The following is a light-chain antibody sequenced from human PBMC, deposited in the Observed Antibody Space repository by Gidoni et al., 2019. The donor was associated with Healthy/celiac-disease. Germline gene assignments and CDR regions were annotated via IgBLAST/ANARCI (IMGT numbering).Light chain of an antibody. CDR1: ALQKKY. Sequence: ELPQPTSVSVYLGQMARITCSEEALQKKYAYWYQQKPGQCPVLVIYTDRERPPGIPERFSGSSSGTIVTLPTSALQAEDEADYYCLSADSSGTSHLVFCGGTKLTVL. CDR3: LSADSSGTSHLV. CDR2: TDR. J-gene: IGLJ2*01. V-gene: IGLV3-16*01.